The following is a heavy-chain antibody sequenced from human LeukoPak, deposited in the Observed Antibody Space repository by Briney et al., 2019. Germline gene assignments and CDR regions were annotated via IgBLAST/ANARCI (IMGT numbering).Heavy chain of an antibody. J-gene: IGHJ4*02. V-gene: IGHV1-18*01. D-gene: IGHD6-19*01. Sequence: ASVKVSCKASGYTFTSNGISWVRQAPGQGLEWMGWISAYNGNTNYAQNLQGRVTMTTDTSTSTAYMELRSLRSDDTAVYYCARGGTSGWRTPNDDYWGQGTLVTVSS. CDR2: ISAYNGNT. CDR3: ARGGTSGWRTPNDDY. CDR1: GYTFTSNG.